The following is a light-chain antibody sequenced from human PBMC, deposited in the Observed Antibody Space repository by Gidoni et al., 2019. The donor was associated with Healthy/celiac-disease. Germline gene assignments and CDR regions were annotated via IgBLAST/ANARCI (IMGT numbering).Light chain of an antibody. Sequence: HSVLTQPPSVSAAPGQRVTISCTGRSSNIGAGYVVHWYQQLPGKAPKLLIDGNSNRPSGGPDRFSGSKSGTPACMAISGPQAEDEADYYCQSYDSSLSVVFGGGTKLTVL. CDR2: GNS. V-gene: IGLV1-40*01. CDR1: SSNIGAGYV. CDR3: QSYDSSLSVV. J-gene: IGLJ2*01.